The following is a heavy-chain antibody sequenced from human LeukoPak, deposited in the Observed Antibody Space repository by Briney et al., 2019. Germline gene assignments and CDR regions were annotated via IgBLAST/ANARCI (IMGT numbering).Heavy chain of an antibody. Sequence: SVKVSCKASGGTFSSYAISWVRQAPGQGLEWMGRIIPIFGIANYAQKFQGRITITADKSTSTAYMELSSLRSEDTAVYYCAGAGYSYAKEGFFDYWGQGTLVTVSS. CDR3: AGAGYSYAKEGFFDY. D-gene: IGHD5-18*01. V-gene: IGHV1-69*04. J-gene: IGHJ4*02. CDR1: GGTFSSYA. CDR2: IIPIFGIA.